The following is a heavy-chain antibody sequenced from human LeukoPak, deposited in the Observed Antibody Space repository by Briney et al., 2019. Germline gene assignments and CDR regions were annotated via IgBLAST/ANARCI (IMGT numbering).Heavy chain of an antibody. CDR1: GYIFTVYY. Sequence: ASVKVSCKASGYIFTVYYMPLERQAPGQGLEWMGWINPNSGGTNSAQKFQGRVTMTRDTSISTAYMELSRLTSDDTSVYYCARHPYSGSYHLDVWGQGTLVTVSS. CDR3: ARHPYSGSYHLDV. V-gene: IGHV1-2*02. D-gene: IGHD1-26*01. J-gene: IGHJ4*02. CDR2: INPNSGGT.